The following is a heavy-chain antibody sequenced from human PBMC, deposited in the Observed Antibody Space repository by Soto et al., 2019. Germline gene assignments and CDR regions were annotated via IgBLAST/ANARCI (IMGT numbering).Heavy chain of an antibody. V-gene: IGHV4-30-4*08. D-gene: IGHD3-9*01. Sequence: SETLSLTCTVSGGSISSGGYYWSWIRQHPGKGLEWIGYIYHSGTTYYNPSLKSRVTISVDTSKDQFSLKLSSVTAADTAVYYCARAFDILTRYYFDYWGQGTLVTVSS. CDR1: GGSISSGGYY. CDR2: IYHSGTT. CDR3: ARAFDILTRYYFDY. J-gene: IGHJ4*02.